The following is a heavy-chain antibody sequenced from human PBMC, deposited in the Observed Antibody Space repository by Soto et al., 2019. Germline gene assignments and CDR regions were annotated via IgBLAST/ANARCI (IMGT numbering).Heavy chain of an antibody. Sequence: PGGSLRFSCAASGFTFSSYWMHWVRQAPGKGLVWVSRINSDGSSTSYADSVKGRFTISRDNAKNTLYLQMNSLRAEDTAVYYCSTGDDILTGYYVYYFDYWGQGTLVTVSS. CDR2: INSDGSST. D-gene: IGHD3-9*01. CDR1: GFTFSSYW. V-gene: IGHV3-74*01. J-gene: IGHJ4*02. CDR3: STGDDILTGYYVYYFDY.